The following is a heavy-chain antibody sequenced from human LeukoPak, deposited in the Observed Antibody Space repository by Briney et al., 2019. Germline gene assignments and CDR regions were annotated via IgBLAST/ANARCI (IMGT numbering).Heavy chain of an antibody. V-gene: IGHV3-23*01. Sequence: GGSLRLSCAASGFTFSDYAMNWVRQAPGKGLEWVSGIRGSGGTTYYADSVRGRFTISRDNSKSTLYLQMNSLRAEDTAVYFCAKSPYYDTLTGYFYFDYWGQGTLVTVSS. CDR3: AKSPYYDTLTGYFYFDY. D-gene: IGHD3-9*01. J-gene: IGHJ4*02. CDR1: GFTFSDYA. CDR2: IRGSGGTT.